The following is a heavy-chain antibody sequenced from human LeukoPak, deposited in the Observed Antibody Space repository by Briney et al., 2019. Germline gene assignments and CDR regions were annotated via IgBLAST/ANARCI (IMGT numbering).Heavy chain of an antibody. J-gene: IGHJ3*01. CDR2: IYYSGST. CDR1: GGSISSYY. D-gene: IGHD6-19*01. CDR3: ARGYSSGWDA. Sequence: SETLSLTCTVSGGSISSYYWSWIRQPPGKGLEWIGYIYYSGSTNYNPSLKSRVTISVDTSKNQFSLKLSSETAADTAVYYCARGYSSGWDAWGQGTMVTVSS. V-gene: IGHV4-59*01.